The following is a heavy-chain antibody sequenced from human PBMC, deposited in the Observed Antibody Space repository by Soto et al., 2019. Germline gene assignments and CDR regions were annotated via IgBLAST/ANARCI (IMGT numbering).Heavy chain of an antibody. CDR3: ARGSRRYCSSTSCQNWFDP. D-gene: IGHD2-2*01. CDR1: GYSFTSYW. V-gene: IGHV5-51*01. Sequence: GESLKISCQGSGYSFTSYWIGWVRQMPGKGLEWMGIIYPGDSDTRYSPSFQGQVTISADKSISTAYLQWSSLKASDTAMYYCARGSRRYCSSTSCQNWFDPWGQGTLVTVSS. CDR2: IYPGDSDT. J-gene: IGHJ5*02.